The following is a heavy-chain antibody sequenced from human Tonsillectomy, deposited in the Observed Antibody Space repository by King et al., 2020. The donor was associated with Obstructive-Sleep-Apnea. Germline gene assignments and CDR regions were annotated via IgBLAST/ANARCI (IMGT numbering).Heavy chain of an antibody. CDR2: IKEDGSEK. V-gene: IGHV3-7*01. CDR1: GFPLRNYW. D-gene: IGHD2-21*02. Sequence: VQLVESGGGLVQPGGSLRLSCAASGFPLRNYWMSWVRQAPGKGLEWVANIKEDGSEKFYVDSLKGRITISSDNSKNSLFLQMNSLRAEDTAVYYCTGEGISDCGDDCPFDYWGQGSQVTVSS. J-gene: IGHJ4*02. CDR3: TGEGISDCGDDCPFDY.